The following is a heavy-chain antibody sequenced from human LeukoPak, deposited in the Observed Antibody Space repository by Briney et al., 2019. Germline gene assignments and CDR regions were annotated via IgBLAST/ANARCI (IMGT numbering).Heavy chain of an antibody. Sequence: SETLSLTCTVSGDSISSYYWNWVRQSPGKGLEWIGCIHHSGSIHYTPSLKSRVTISVDRSKNQFSLKLSSVTAADTAVYYCASVDTAMVPDYWGQGTLVTVSS. D-gene: IGHD5-18*01. CDR3: ASVDTAMVPDY. CDR1: GDSISSYY. CDR2: IHHSGSI. J-gene: IGHJ4*02. V-gene: IGHV4-59*12.